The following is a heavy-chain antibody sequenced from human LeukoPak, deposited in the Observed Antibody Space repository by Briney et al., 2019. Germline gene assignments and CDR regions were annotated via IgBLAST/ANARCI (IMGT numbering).Heavy chain of an antibody. J-gene: IGHJ4*02. CDR3: ARLGYSYGGYYFDY. V-gene: IGHV4-39*01. D-gene: IGHD5-18*01. CDR1: GGSISSSSYY. Sequence: SETLSLTCTVSGGSISSSSYYCGWIRQPPGKGLEWIGSIFYSGSTHYNPSLKSRVTISVDTSKNQFSLRLSSVTAADTAVYYCARLGYSYGGYYFDYWGQGTLVTVSS. CDR2: IFYSGST.